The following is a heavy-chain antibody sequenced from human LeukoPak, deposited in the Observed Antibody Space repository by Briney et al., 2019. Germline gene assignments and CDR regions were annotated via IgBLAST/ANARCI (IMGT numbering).Heavy chain of an antibody. Sequence: SETLSLTCTVSGGSMNYYYWSWIRQPPGKGLKWIGYIYYSGSTNYNPSLKSRVTISVDTSKNQFSLKLSSVTAADTAVYYCASLIAAAGTDGWFDPWGQGTLVTVSS. D-gene: IGHD6-13*01. J-gene: IGHJ5*02. CDR2: IYYSGST. V-gene: IGHV4-59*01. CDR3: ASLIAAAGTDGWFDP. CDR1: GGSMNYYY.